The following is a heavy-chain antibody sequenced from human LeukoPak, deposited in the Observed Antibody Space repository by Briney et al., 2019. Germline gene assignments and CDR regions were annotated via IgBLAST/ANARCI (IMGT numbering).Heavy chain of an antibody. CDR2: IRYDGSNK. D-gene: IGHD3-9*01. J-gene: IGHJ4*02. CDR1: GFTFSSYA. Sequence: GGSLRLSCAASGFTFSSYAMSWVRQAPGRGLEWVAFIRYDGSNKYYADSVKGRFTISRDNSKNTLYLQMNSLRAEDTAVYYCAKDQAYYDILTGYIVYWGQGTLVTVSS. CDR3: AKDQAYYDILTGYIVY. V-gene: IGHV3-30*02.